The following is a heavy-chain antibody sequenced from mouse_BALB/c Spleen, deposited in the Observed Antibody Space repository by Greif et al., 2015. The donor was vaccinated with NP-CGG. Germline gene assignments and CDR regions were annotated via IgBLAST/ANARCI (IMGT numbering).Heavy chain of an antibody. J-gene: IGHJ2*01. CDR1: GFTFSSYG. CDR3: ARFTTANYFDY. D-gene: IGHD1-2*01. Sequence: EVQGVESGGDLVKPGGSLKLSCAASGFTFSSYGMSWVRQTPDKRLEWVATISSGGSYTYYPDSVKGRFTISRDNAKNTLYLQMSSLKSEDTAMYYCARFTTANYFDYWGQGTTLTVSS. CDR2: ISSGGSYT. V-gene: IGHV5-6*01.